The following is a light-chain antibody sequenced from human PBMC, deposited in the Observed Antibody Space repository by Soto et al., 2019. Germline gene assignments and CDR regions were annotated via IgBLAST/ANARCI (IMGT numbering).Light chain of an antibody. V-gene: IGKV1-27*01. Sequence: DIPMTQSPTSLSASVGDSVTITCRASQDISDRLAWYQQKPGKVPKLLIYHTSTLQSGVPSRFSGSGSGTDFTLTISSLQAEDFATYHCQAYKTAPVTFGGGTKVE. CDR2: HTS. CDR1: QDISDR. CDR3: QAYKTAPVT. J-gene: IGKJ4*01.